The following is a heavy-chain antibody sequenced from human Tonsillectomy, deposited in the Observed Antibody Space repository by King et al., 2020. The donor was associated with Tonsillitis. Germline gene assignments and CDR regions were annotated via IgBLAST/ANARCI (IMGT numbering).Heavy chain of an antibody. J-gene: IGHJ6*03. V-gene: IGHV3-23*04. Sequence: VQLVESGGGLVQPGGSLRLSCAASGFTFSSFAMTWVRQAPGKGLEWVSSISDIAGGTYYADSVNGRFTISRDNSKNTLYLQVNGLRAEDTAVYYCAKLLRSGYHLYYMDVWGKGTTVIVSS. CDR1: GFTFSSFA. D-gene: IGHD3-3*01. CDR3: AKLLRSGYHLYYMDV. CDR2: ISDIAGGT.